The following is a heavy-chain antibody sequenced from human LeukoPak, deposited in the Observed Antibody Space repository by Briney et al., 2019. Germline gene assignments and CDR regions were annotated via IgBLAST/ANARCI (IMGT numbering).Heavy chain of an antibody. J-gene: IGHJ4*02. CDR3: ARSGSGYLRYYFDS. V-gene: IGHV4-34*01. CDR1: GGSFSGYY. Sequence: KPSETLSLTCAVYGGSFSGYYWSWIRQPPGKGLEWIGEINHSGSTNYNPSLKSRVTISVDTSKNQFSLKLSSVTAADTAVYYCARSGSGYLRYYFDSWGQGTLVTVSS. D-gene: IGHD5-12*01. CDR2: INHSGST.